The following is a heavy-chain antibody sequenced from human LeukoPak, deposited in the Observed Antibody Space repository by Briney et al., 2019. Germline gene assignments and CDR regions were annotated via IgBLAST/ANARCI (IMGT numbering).Heavy chain of an antibody. J-gene: IGHJ6*03. CDR2: IRYDGRNK. D-gene: IGHD3-3*01. CDR1: GFIFSSYG. Sequence: GGSLRLSCAASGFIFSSYGMHWVRQAPGKGLEWVAFIRYDGRNKYYADSVKGRFTISRDNSKNTLYLQMNSLRAEDTAVYYCARGPYYDFWSGSGYYYYYYMDVWGKGTTVTVSS. V-gene: IGHV3-30*02. CDR3: ARGPYYDFWSGSGYYYYYYMDV.